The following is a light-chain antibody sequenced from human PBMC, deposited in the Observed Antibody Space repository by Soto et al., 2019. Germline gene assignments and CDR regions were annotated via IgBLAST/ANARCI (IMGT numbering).Light chain of an antibody. J-gene: IGKJ5*01. CDR2: GAS. V-gene: IGKV3D-15*01. Sequence: EIVMTQSPATLSVSPVERATLSCRASQSVSSNLAWYHQKPGQAPRLLIYGASNRATGVPARFTGSGSGTEFTLTISSLQSEDFGVYYCQHYSNWPPITVGQVTRLEIK. CDR1: QSVSSN. CDR3: QHYSNWPPIT.